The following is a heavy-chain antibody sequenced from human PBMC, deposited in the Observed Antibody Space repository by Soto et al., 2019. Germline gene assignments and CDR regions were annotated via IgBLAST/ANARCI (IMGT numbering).Heavy chain of an antibody. D-gene: IGHD6-13*01. CDR3: ARESAAAGTHYYDYGMYV. V-gene: IGHV1-69*13. CDR1: GGTFSSYA. CDR2: IIPIFGTA. J-gene: IGHJ6*02. Sequence: ASVKVSCKASGGTFSSYAISWVRQAPGQGLEWMGWIIPIFGTANYAQKFQGRVTITADESTSTAYMELSSLRSEDTAVYYCARESAAAGTHYYDYGMYVWGQGTTVTVSS.